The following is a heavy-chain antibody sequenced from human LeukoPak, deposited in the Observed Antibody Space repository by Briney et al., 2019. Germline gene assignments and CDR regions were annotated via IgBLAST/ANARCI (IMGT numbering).Heavy chain of an antibody. D-gene: IGHD3-22*01. CDR1: GFNFSNFA. Sequence: GGSLRLSCAASGFNFSNFAMSWVRQAPGKGLEWVSSISRSSIYKYYADSLKGRFTISRDNAKNSLYLQMNSLRAEDTAVYYCARANYDSSGYYPLIYYWGQGTLVTVSS. J-gene: IGHJ4*02. V-gene: IGHV3-21*01. CDR2: ISRSSIYK. CDR3: ARANYDSSGYYPLIYY.